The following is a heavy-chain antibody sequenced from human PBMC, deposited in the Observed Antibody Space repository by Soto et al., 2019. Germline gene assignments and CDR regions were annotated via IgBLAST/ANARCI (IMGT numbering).Heavy chain of an antibody. Sequence: GGSLRLSCAASGFTFGYYWMSWVRQAPGKGLEWLATIKWDASEKKYADSAKGRFTISRDNAKNSLYLQMNSLRAEDTAVYYCARSSSVWGGMDVWGQGTTVTVS. D-gene: IGHD1-26*01. J-gene: IGHJ6*02. CDR1: GFTFGYYW. V-gene: IGHV3-7*03. CDR2: IKWDASEK. CDR3: ARSSSVWGGMDV.